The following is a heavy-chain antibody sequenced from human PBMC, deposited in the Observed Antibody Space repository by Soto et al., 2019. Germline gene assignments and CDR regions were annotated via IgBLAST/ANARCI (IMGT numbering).Heavy chain of an antibody. CDR1: GGSISSGDYY. J-gene: IGHJ4*02. CDR2: IYYSGGT. D-gene: IGHD3-22*01. V-gene: IGHV4-30-4*01. CDR3: ASVRYYYDSSGYSAYYFDY. Sequence: PSETLSLTCTVSGGSISSGDYYWSWIRQPPGNGLEWIGYIYYSGGTYYNPSLKSRVTISVDTSKNQFSLKLSSVTAADTAVYYCASVRYYYDSSGYSAYYFDYWGQGPLITVSS.